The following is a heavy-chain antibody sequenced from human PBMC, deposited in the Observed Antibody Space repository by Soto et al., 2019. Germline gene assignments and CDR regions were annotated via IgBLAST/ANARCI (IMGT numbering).Heavy chain of an antibody. V-gene: IGHV4-61*01. J-gene: IGHJ4*02. Sequence: SETLSLTCTVSGGSVSSGSYYWSWIRQPPGKGLEWIGYIYYSGSTNYNPSLRSRVTISVDTSKNQFSLKLGSVTAADTAVYYCARVTGSSWFMGYYWGQGTLVTVSS. CDR1: GGSVSSGSYY. CDR3: ARVTGSSWFMGYY. CDR2: IYYSGST. D-gene: IGHD6-13*01.